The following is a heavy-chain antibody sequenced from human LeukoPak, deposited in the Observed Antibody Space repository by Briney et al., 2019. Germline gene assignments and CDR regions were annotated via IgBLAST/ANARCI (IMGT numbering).Heavy chain of an antibody. J-gene: IGHJ4*02. Sequence: GGSLRLSCAASGFTFSNYAMHWVRQAPGKGLEWVAIISYEGSTKYYADSVKGRFTISRDNSKNTLYLQMNSLRAEDTAIFYCAKSGARFCTGGNCYFDYWGQGTLVTVSS. D-gene: IGHD2-8*02. CDR2: ISYEGSTK. V-gene: IGHV3-30*18. CDR1: GFTFSNYA. CDR3: AKSGARFCTGGNCYFDY.